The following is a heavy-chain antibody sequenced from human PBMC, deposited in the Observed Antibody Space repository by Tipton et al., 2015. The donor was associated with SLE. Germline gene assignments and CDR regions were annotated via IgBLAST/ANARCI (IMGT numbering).Heavy chain of an antibody. CDR1: GGSISSHY. CDR3: ARVGYDFWSGYFRGYFDY. D-gene: IGHD3-3*01. J-gene: IGHJ4*02. V-gene: IGHV3-7*01. Sequence: LSLTCTVSGGSISSHYWSWIRQPPGKGLEWVANIKQDGSEKYYVDSVKGRFTISRDNAKNSLYPQMNSLRAEDTAVYYCARVGYDFWSGYFRGYFDYWGQGTLVTVSS. CDR2: IKQDGSEK.